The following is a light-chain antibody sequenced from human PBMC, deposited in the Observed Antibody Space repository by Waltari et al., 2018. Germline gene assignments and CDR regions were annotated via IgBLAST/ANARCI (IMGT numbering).Light chain of an antibody. Sequence: EIVMTPSPATLSVSPGAPATLSSRASQTVKSNLAWYQQKPGQAPRLLSYGSSTRVTGIPARFSGSGSGTEFTLTISSLQSEDSAVYFCQQYNIRPPDTFGQGTKLEIK. CDR1: QTVKSN. CDR3: QQYNIRPPDT. V-gene: IGKV3-15*01. J-gene: IGKJ2*01. CDR2: GSS.